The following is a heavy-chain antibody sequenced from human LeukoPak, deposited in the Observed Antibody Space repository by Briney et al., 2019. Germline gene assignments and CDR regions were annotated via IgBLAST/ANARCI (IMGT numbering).Heavy chain of an antibody. J-gene: IGHJ4*02. CDR2: MNPNSGNT. CDR1: GYTFTSYD. Sequence: ASVKVSCKASGYTFTSYDINWVRQATGQGLEWMGWMNPNSGNTGYAQKFQGRVTMTRNTSISTAYMELSSLRSEDTAVYYCARGSIAVAGIRNRKPIDYWGQGTLVTVSS. D-gene: IGHD6-19*01. V-gene: IGHV1-8*01. CDR3: ARGSIAVAGIRNRKPIDY.